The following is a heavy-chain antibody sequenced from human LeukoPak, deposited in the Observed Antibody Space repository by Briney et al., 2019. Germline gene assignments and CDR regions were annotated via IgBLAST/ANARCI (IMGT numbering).Heavy chain of an antibody. CDR1: GYTFTDYY. CDR2: IKPNSGGT. Sequence: ASVKVSCKASGYTFTDYYMHWVRQAPGQGLEWMGRIKPNSGGTNYGQKFQGRVTMTRDTSISIAYMELSNLRSDDTAVYYCARDPPVGEFDPWGQGTLVTVSS. CDR3: ARDPPVGEFDP. D-gene: IGHD1-26*01. V-gene: IGHV1-2*06. J-gene: IGHJ5*02.